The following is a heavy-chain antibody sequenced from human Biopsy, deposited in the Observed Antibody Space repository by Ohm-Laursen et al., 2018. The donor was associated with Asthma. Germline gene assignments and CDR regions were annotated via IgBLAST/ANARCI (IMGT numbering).Heavy chain of an antibody. V-gene: IGHV4-39*01. CDR3: ARHWDWGSFFDY. Sequence: SETLSLTCTVSGGSMSSSSYYWGWIRQPPGKGLEWMGSISYTGSAYHNPSLKSRVTISEDTSKNHFSVKLSSVTAADTAVYYCARHWDWGSFFDYWGQGTPGTVSS. CDR1: GGSMSSSSYY. D-gene: IGHD7-27*01. CDR2: ISYTGSA. J-gene: IGHJ4*02.